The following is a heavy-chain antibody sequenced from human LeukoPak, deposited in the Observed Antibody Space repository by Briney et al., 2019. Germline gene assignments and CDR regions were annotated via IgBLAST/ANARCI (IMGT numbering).Heavy chain of an antibody. V-gene: IGHV1-2*02. D-gene: IGHD3-22*01. CDR1: GYTFTSYY. Sequence: ASVKVSCKASGYTFTSYYMHWVRQAPGQGLEWMGWINPNSGGTNYAQKFQGRVTMTRDTSISTAYMELSRLRSDDTAVYYCARARYYYDSSGYYGDGSFDIWGQGTMVTVSS. CDR3: ARARYYYDSSGYYGDGSFDI. J-gene: IGHJ3*02. CDR2: INPNSGGT.